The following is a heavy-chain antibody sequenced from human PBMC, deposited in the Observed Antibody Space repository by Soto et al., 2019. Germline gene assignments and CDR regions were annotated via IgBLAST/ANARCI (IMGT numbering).Heavy chain of an antibody. CDR3: ARDEEVNYRDYGGSDYYGMDV. CDR2: IYHSGNA. CDR1: GGSISSGGYY. Sequence: QVQLQESGPGLVKPSQTLSLTCSVSGGSISSGGYYWTWIRQHPGKGLEWIGYIYHSGNAYYNPSLKSRVTISVDTSKNQFSLELSAVTAADTAVYYCARDEEVNYRDYGGSDYYGMDVWGQGTTVTVSS. V-gene: IGHV4-31*03. J-gene: IGHJ6*02. D-gene: IGHD4-17*01.